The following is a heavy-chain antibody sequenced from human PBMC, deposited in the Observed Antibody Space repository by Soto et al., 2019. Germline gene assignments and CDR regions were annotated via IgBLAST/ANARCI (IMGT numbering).Heavy chain of an antibody. V-gene: IGHV4-34*01. CDR2: INPSGGT. CDR1: GGSFSTDY. D-gene: IGHD6-6*01. CDR3: ARVLAARASRDFDY. Sequence: SETLSLTCAVYGGSFSTDYWSWIRQPPGKGLEWIGEINPSGGTNYNPSLKSRVTISVATSKNQSSLKLSSVTAADTAVYYCARVLAARASRDFDYWGQGTLVTVSS. J-gene: IGHJ4*02.